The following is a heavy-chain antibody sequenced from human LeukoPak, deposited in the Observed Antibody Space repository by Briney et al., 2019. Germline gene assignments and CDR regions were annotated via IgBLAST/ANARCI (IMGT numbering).Heavy chain of an antibody. V-gene: IGHV3-23*01. J-gene: IGHJ4*02. CDR1: RFTFRDYA. Sequence: PGGSLRLSCAASRFTFRDYAMNWVRQAPGKGLEWVSSISGSRGNTYYTDSVKGRFTISRDNSKSPLYLKMNSRRAEEPAVYYCGKGRGPGGIERHYIDYWGQGTLVIVSS. D-gene: IGHD6-25*01. CDR3: GKGRGPGGIERHYIDY. CDR2: ISGSRGNT.